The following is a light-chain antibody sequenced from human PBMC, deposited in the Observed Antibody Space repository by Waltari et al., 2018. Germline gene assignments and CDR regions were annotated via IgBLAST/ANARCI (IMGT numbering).Light chain of an antibody. Sequence: DIQMTQSPSSVSASIGDRVTITCRASQDIRTSLAWYQQKPGKAPKLLIFVASRLQSGVPPRFSGSGSGTDFPLTIHSLQPEDFATYYCQQANSFPLTFGQGTRLEIK. J-gene: IGKJ5*01. CDR2: VAS. V-gene: IGKV1-12*01. CDR1: QDIRTS. CDR3: QQANSFPLT.